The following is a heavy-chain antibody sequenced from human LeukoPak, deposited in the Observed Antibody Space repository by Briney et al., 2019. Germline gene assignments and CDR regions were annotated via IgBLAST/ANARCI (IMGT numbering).Heavy chain of an antibody. CDR3: AREGDSYGDYVFDY. CDR1: GYTFAGYY. J-gene: IGHJ4*02. CDR2: INPNSGGT. D-gene: IGHD4-17*01. Sequence: GASVKVSCKASGYTFAGYYMHWVRQAPGQGLEWMGWINPNSGGTNYAQKFQGRVTMTRDTSISTAYMELSRLRSDDTAMYYCAREGDSYGDYVFDYWGQGTLVTVSS. V-gene: IGHV1-2*02.